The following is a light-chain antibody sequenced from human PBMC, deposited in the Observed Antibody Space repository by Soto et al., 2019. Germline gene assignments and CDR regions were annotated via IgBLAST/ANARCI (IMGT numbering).Light chain of an antibody. Sequence: DIQMTQSPPTLSASVGDRATITCRASQSIETWVAWYQQKPGKAPKLLIYEASTLKSWVPSRFSGSGSETEFTLTISDLQPDDFATYYCQQYNNYPTFGGGTKLEIK. CDR3: QQYNNYPT. CDR1: QSIETW. V-gene: IGKV1-5*03. CDR2: EAS. J-gene: IGKJ4*01.